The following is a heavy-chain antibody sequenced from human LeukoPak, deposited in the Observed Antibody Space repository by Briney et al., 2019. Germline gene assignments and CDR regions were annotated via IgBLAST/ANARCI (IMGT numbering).Heavy chain of an antibody. J-gene: IGHJ5*02. CDR3: AKDPRPLGQWLAWFDP. CDR1: GFTFSSYG. D-gene: IGHD6-19*01. CDR2: ISYDGSNK. V-gene: IGHV3-30*18. Sequence: GGSLRLSCAASGFTFSSYGMHWVRQAPGKGLEWVAVISYDGSNKYYADSVKGRFTISRDNSKNTLYLHMNSLRAEDTAVYYCAKDPRPLGQWLAWFDPWGQGTLVTVSS.